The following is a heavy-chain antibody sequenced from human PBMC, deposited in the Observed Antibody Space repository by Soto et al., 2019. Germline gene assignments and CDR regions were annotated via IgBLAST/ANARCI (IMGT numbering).Heavy chain of an antibody. CDR1: GFTFSAYY. CDR2: ISGSGSTI. D-gene: IGHD6-13*01. CDR3: ARVGSIAAAGTPDY. V-gene: IGHV3-11*01. J-gene: IGHJ4*02. Sequence: QVQLVESGGGLVKPGGPLRLSCEASGFTFSAYYMSWFRQAQGKGLEWVSYISGSGSTIHDADSVKGRFTISRDNAKNSLYLQMNSLRAEDTAVYYCARVGSIAAAGTPDYWGQGTLVTVSS.